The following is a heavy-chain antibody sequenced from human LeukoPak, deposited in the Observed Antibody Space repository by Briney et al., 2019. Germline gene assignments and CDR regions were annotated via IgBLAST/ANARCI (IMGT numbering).Heavy chain of an antibody. CDR1: GGSISSSGYY. V-gene: IGHV4-30-2*01. Sequence: SQTLSLTCTVSGGSISSSGYYWSWIRQPPGKGLEWIGNIYHSGSTYYNPSLKSRVTISVDRSKNQFSLKLSSVTAADTAVYYCARARPKDIVVVPAAPPPPYYYYYMDVWGKGTTVTVSS. CDR3: ARARPKDIVVVPAAPPPPYYYYYMDV. J-gene: IGHJ6*03. D-gene: IGHD2-2*01. CDR2: IYHSGST.